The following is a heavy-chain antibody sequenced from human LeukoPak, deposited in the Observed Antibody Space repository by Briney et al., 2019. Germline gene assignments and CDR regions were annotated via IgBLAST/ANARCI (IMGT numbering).Heavy chain of an antibody. CDR2: ISYDGSNK. Sequence: GRSLRLSCAASGFTFSSYAMHWVRQAPGKGLEWVAVISYDGSNKYYADSVKGRFTISRDNSKNTLYLQMNSLRAEDTAMYYCARDLDIVVVVAATHSGVDYWGQGTLVTVSS. D-gene: IGHD2-15*01. V-gene: IGHV3-30-3*01. J-gene: IGHJ4*02. CDR3: ARDLDIVVVVAATHSGVDY. CDR1: GFTFSSYA.